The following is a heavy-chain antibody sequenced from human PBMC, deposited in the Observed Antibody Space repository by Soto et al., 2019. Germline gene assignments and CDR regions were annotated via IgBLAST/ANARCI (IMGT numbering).Heavy chain of an antibody. V-gene: IGHV4-4*02. CDR1: GGAISSSNW. CDR3: AGYSGSYAEDYYYYGMDV. CDR2: VYHSGRT. J-gene: IGHJ6*02. D-gene: IGHD1-26*01. Sequence: SSETLSLTCAVSGGAISSSNWWRWVSQPPGKGLEWIGEVYHSGRTNYNPYLQSRVTISVDKSKKQFSMKLTSVNAADTAVYYCAGYSGSYAEDYYYYGMDVWGQGTTVT.